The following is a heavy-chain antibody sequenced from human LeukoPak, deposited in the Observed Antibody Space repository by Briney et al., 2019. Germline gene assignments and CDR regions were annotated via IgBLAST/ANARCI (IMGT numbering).Heavy chain of an antibody. Sequence: PSETLSLTCAVYGGSFSGYYWSWIRQPPGKGLEWIGEINHSGSTNYNPSLKSRVTISVDTSKNQFSLKLSSVTAADTAVYYCASRGRPYGNYNWGQGTLVTVSS. CDR3: ASRGRPYGNYN. J-gene: IGHJ4*02. CDR1: GGSFSGYY. V-gene: IGHV4-34*01. D-gene: IGHD4-11*01. CDR2: INHSGST.